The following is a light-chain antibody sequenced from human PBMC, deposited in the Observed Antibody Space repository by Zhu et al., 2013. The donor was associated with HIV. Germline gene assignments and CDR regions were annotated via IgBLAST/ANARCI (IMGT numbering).Light chain of an antibody. V-gene: IGLV1-40*01. Sequence: QSVLTQPPSVSGAPGQRVTISCTGSSSNIGAGYDVHWYQQLPGTAPKLLIYGYINRPSGVPDRFSGSKSGTSTSLVITGLQAEDEADYYCQSYDSTLNVVFGGGTKLTVL. J-gene: IGLJ2*01. CDR2: GYI. CDR1: SSNIGAGYD. CDR3: QSYDSTLNVV.